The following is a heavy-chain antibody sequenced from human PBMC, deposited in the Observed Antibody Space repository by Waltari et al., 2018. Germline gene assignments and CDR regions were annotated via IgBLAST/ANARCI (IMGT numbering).Heavy chain of an antibody. D-gene: IGHD6-13*01. CDR1: GFTFSSYS. CDR3: ARNPGSASWYGAFDV. Sequence: EVQLVESGGGLVQPGGSLRLSCAASGFTFSSYSMNWVRQAPGKGLEWVSYISSSSSTIYYADSVKGRFTISRDNAKNSLYLQMNSLRAEDTAVYYCARNPGSASWYGAFDVWGQGTMVSVSS. J-gene: IGHJ3*01. V-gene: IGHV3-48*04. CDR2: ISSSSSTI.